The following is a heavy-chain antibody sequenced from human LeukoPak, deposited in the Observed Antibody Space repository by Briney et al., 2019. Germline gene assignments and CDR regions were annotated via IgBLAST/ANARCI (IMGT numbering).Heavy chain of an antibody. J-gene: IGHJ3*02. D-gene: IGHD3-10*01. CDR3: ARAGLYYYGSGSYYPAPHAFDI. CDR2: TYYRSKWYN. V-gene: IGHV6-1*01. Sequence: SQTLSLTSAISGDSVSANSAAWDWGRQSPSRGLEWLGRTYYRSKWYNDYAVSVKSRITINPDTSKNQFSLQLNSVTPEDTAVYYCARAGLYYYGSGSYYPAPHAFDIWGQGTMVTVSS. CDR1: GDSVSANSAA.